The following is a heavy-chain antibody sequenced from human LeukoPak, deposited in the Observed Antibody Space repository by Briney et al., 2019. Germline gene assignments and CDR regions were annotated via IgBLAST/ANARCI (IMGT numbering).Heavy chain of an antibody. D-gene: IGHD2/OR15-2a*01. CDR3: AKDSDFRYFQN. J-gene: IGHJ1*01. V-gene: IGHV3-23*01. CDR2: ISGNGVST. CDR1: GFTFSNYA. Sequence: HSGGFLRLSCVASGFTFSNYAMSWVRQAPGKGLEWVSAISGNGVSTYYADSLNIRFTISRDNSRNTLYLQVTSLSAEDTAVYYCAKDSDFRYFQNWGQGTLVTVFS.